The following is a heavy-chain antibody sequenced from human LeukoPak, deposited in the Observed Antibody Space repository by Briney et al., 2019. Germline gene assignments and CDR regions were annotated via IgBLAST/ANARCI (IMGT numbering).Heavy chain of an antibody. J-gene: IGHJ4*02. V-gene: IGHV3-11*01. D-gene: IGHD1-20*01. CDR2: IDSSGNTI. CDR1: GFMFTDYY. Sequence: PGGSIRLSCLASGFMFTDYYMSWIRQAPGEGLEWLSYIDSSGNTIYYAESVKGRFTISRDNGKGSLDLQMNSLRAEDTALYYCARGGADISGTRRSSFDSWGQGTLVIVSS. CDR3: ARGGADISGTRRSSFDS.